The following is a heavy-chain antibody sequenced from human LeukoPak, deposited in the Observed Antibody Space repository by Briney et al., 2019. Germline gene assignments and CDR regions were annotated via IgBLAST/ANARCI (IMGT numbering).Heavy chain of an antibody. J-gene: IGHJ4*02. CDR1: GFTFSSSE. Sequence: GGSLRLSCAASGFTFSSSEMNWGRQAPGKGLEWGSYISSSGGTISYADSVKGRFTISRDNAKNSLYLQMNSLRAEDTAIYYCARSGQHLFDFWGQGTLVTVSS. CDR3: ARSGQHLFDF. CDR2: ISSSGGTI. V-gene: IGHV3-48*03. D-gene: IGHD6-13*01.